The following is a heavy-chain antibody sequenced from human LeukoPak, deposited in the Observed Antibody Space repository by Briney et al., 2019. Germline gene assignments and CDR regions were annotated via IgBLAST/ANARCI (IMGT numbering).Heavy chain of an antibody. V-gene: IGHV3-30-3*01. D-gene: IGHD4-17*01. J-gene: IGHJ4*02. Sequence: GGSLRLSCAASGFTFSSYAMHWVRQAPGKGLEWVAVISYDGSNKYYADSVKGRFTISRDNSKNTLYLQMNSLRAEDTAVYYCASATEHYGGNLYGGPPSPLNDYWGQGTLVTVSS. CDR2: ISYDGSNK. CDR1: GFTFSSYA. CDR3: ASATEHYGGNLYGGPPSPLNDY.